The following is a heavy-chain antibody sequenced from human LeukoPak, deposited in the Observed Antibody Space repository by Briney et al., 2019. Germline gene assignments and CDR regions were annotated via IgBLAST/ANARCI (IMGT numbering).Heavy chain of an antibody. D-gene: IGHD2-15*01. Sequence: GGSLRLSCAASGFTFSSYSMNWVRQAPGKGLEWVSSISSSSSSIYYADSVKGRSTISRANAKNSLYLQMNSLRAEDTAVCYGGRDFVARLDYWGQGTLVTVSS. J-gene: IGHJ4*02. CDR2: ISSSSSSI. CDR1: GFTFSSYS. V-gene: IGHV3-21*01. CDR3: GRDFVARLDY.